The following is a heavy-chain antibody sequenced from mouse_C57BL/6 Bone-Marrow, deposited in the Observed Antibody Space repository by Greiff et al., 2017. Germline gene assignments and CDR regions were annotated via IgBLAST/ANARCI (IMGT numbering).Heavy chain of an antibody. D-gene: IGHD1-1*01. CDR1: GYTFTSYW. Sequence: QVQLKQPGAELVMPGASVKLSCKASGYTFTSYWMHWVKQRPGQGLEWIGEIDPSDSYTNYNQKFKGKSTLTVDKSSSTAYMQLSSLTSEDSAVYYCARERVLRAWFAYWGQGTLVTVSA. J-gene: IGHJ3*01. CDR2: IDPSDSYT. V-gene: IGHV1-69*01. CDR3: ARERVLRAWFAY.